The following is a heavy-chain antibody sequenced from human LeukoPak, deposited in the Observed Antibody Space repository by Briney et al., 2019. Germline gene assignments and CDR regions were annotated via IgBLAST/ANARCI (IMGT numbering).Heavy chain of an antibody. Sequence: GGSLRLSCAASGFTFSSFPMTWVRQAPGKGLEWVSAIGSSSGGTTYYADSVKGRFTISRDNSKNTLYLQMNSLTVEDTAVYYWAKDRGYGGQGTLVSVS. V-gene: IGHV3-23*01. J-gene: IGHJ4*02. CDR1: GFTFSSFP. CDR3: AKDRGY. CDR2: IGSSSGGTT.